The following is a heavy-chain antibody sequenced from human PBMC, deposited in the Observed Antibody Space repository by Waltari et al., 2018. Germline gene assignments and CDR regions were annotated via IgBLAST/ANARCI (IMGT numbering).Heavy chain of an antibody. J-gene: IGHJ4*02. CDR1: GFTFSGRA. Sequence: EVRLLESGGGLVPPGGSLRLSWAASGFTFSGRAVSWVRQAPGKGLEWVSAINNNGAITYYADSVKGRFTISRDNSKNTLYLQMNSLRAEDTAVYYCAKRVTDGFYPFDYWGQGTLVTVSS. CDR3: AKRVTDGFYPFDY. D-gene: IGHD3-10*01. CDR2: INNNGAIT. V-gene: IGHV3-23*01.